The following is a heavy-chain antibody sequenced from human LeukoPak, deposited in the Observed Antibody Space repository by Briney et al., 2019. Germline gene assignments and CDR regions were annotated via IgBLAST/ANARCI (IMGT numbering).Heavy chain of an antibody. CDR1: GFTLIGSA. Sequence: PGGAPKLPFAAPGFTLIGSAIHWGRQPSGKGLEGGGQIDKKDKGYATATAYAASGKGRFTISRDDTINTAYLQMKSLKTEDTALYYCTGDSGTYNWFDPWGQGTLVTVSS. D-gene: IGHD1-26*01. V-gene: IGHV3-73*01. J-gene: IGHJ5*02. CDR2: IDKKDKGYATAT. CDR3: TGDSGTYNWFDP.